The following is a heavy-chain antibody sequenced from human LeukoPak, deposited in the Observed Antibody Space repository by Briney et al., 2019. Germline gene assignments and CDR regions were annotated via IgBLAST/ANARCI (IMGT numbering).Heavy chain of an antibody. CDR1: GASISSGNYY. Sequence: SETLSLTCTVSGASISSGNYYWGWIRQPPGKGLEWLGSIYYSGDTYNNPPLKSRVTISVDTSKNQFSLKLSSVTAADTAVYYCARHGALRRNRRGFDYWGQGTLVTVSS. V-gene: IGHV4-39*01. CDR2: IYYSGDT. CDR3: ARHGALRRNRRGFDY. J-gene: IGHJ4*02. D-gene: IGHD2/OR15-2a*01.